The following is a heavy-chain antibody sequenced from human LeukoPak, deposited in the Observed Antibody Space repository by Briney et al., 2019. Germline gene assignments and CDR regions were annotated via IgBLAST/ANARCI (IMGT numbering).Heavy chain of an antibody. Sequence: PGGSLRLSCATSGFTFSNYEMSWVRQTPGKGLEWVSAVSAGGGTTYYADSVKGRFTISRDNSKNTQYLQMNSLRAEDTAIYYCARRIVGGTCGFDYWGQGTLVTVSS. D-gene: IGHD1-26*01. CDR2: VSAGGGTT. CDR3: ARRIVGGTCGFDY. V-gene: IGHV3-23*01. J-gene: IGHJ4*02. CDR1: GFTFSNYE.